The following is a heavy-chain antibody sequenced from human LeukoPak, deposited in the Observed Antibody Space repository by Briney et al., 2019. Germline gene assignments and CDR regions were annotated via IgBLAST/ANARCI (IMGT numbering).Heavy chain of an antibody. D-gene: IGHD3-22*01. CDR3: LLGYYQRAFDI. CDR1: GGSFSGYY. J-gene: IGHJ3*02. V-gene: IGHV4-34*01. CDR2: INHNGST. Sequence: PSETLSLTCAVYGGSFSGYYWSWIRQPPGKGLEWIGEINHNGSTNYNPSLKSRVTISVDTSKNQFSLKLSSVTAADTAVYYCLLGYYQRAFDIWGQGTMVTVSS.